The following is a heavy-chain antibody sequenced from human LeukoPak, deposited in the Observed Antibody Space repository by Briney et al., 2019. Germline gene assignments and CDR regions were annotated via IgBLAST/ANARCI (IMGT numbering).Heavy chain of an antibody. D-gene: IGHD6-13*01. V-gene: IGHV3-7*03. CDR3: ARDLSSRDAY. Sequence: GGSLRLTCAASGFTFSSYWMSGVRQAPGKGLEWVANIKQDGSEKYYVDSVKGRFAISRDNTKNSLYLQMSSLTVEDTAVYYCARDLSSRDAYWGQGTLVTVSS. CDR2: IKQDGSEK. CDR1: GFTFSSYW. J-gene: IGHJ4*02.